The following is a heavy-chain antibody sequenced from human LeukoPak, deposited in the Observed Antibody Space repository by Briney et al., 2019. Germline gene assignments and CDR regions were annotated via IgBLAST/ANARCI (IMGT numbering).Heavy chain of an antibody. CDR2: ISGSGGST. CDR3: AKSPIAVATRFDH. CDR1: GFTFSSYA. D-gene: IGHD6-19*01. J-gene: IGHJ4*02. V-gene: IGHV3-23*01. Sequence: GALRLSCAASGFTFSSYAMSWVRQAPGKGLEWVSAISGSGGSTYYADSVRGRFTISRDNSKNTLYLQMNSLRAEDTAVYYCAKSPIAVATRFDHWGQGTLVTVSS.